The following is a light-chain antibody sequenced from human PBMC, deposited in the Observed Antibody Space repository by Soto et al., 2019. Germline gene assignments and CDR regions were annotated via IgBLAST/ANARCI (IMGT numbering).Light chain of an antibody. CDR2: EVS. J-gene: IGLJ7*01. V-gene: IGLV2-14*01. Sequence: QSALTQPASVSGSPGQSITISCTGTSSDIGGYKYVSWYQQHPGKAPKLMIFEVSNRPSGISGRFSGSKSGNTASLTISGLQAEDEADYYCASYTSTSTPFVFGAGTQLTVL. CDR1: SSDIGGYKY. CDR3: ASYTSTSTPFV.